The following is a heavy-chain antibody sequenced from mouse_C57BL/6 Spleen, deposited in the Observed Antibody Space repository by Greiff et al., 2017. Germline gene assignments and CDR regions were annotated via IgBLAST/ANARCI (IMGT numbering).Heavy chain of an antibody. CDR1: GYTFTSYW. CDR2: LDPSDSYT. CDR3: AREGGSYFDY. Sequence: QVQLQQPGAELVMPGASVKLSCKASGYTFTSYWMHWVKQRPGQGLEWIGELDPSDSYTNYNQKFKGKSTLTVDKSSSTAYMQLSSLTSEDSAVYYCAREGGSYFDYWGQGTTLTVSS. V-gene: IGHV1-69*01. D-gene: IGHD1-1*01. J-gene: IGHJ2*01.